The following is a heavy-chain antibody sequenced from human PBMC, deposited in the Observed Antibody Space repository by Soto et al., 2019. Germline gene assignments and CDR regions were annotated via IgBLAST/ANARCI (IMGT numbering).Heavy chain of an antibody. CDR2: FSDNGGIT. CDR3: ARDFRDILTGFNWFDP. CDR1: GFRFRSYA. D-gene: IGHD3-9*01. V-gene: IGHV3-64*01. Sequence: PGGSLRLSCAASGFRFRSYAMHWVRQAPGKGLEYVSGFSDNGGITYYANSVKGRFTISRDNSENTLYLQMGSLRAEDMAVYYCARDFRDILTGFNWFDPWGQGTLVTVSS. J-gene: IGHJ5*02.